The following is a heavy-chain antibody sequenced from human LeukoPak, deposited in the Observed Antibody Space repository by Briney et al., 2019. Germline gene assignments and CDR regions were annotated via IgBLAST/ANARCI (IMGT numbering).Heavy chain of an antibody. CDR2: INPNSGGT. D-gene: IGHD6-13*01. CDR3: ARETAAGPLVGYYYYGMDV. CDR1: GYTFTGYY. V-gene: IGHV1-2*02. J-gene: IGHJ6*02. Sequence: ASVKVSCKTSGYTFTGYYMHWVRQAPGQGLEWMGWINPNSGGTNYAQKFQGRVTMTRDTSITTAYMELSRLKSDDTAVYYCARETAAGPLVGYYYYGMDVWGQGTTVTVSS.